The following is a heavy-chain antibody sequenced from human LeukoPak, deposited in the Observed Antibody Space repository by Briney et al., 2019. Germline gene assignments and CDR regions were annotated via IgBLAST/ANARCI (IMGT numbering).Heavy chain of an antibody. CDR1: GGSISSYY. D-gene: IGHD3-10*01. CDR2: IYYSGSA. Sequence: SETLSLTCTVSGGSISSYYWSWIRQPPGKGLEWIGYIYYSGSANYNPSLKSRVTISVDTSKNQFSLKLSSVTAADTAVYYCARADGSGSPHFDYWGQGTLVTVSS. J-gene: IGHJ4*02. V-gene: IGHV4-59*01. CDR3: ARADGSGSPHFDY.